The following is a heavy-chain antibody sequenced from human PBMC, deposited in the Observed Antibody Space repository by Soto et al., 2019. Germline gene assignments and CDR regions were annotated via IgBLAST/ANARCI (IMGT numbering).Heavy chain of an antibody. CDR3: VRCMEYDGSGYAFFDS. D-gene: IGHD3-10*01. Sequence: EVQLVESGGGLVKPGGSLRLSCAASGFTFSGHTINWVRQAPGKGLEWVSSVSSTSSHIYYADSVKGRFTVPRDNAEKSLCLQMTSLRAEDTGIYYCVRCMEYDGSGYAFFDSWGQGTLVTVSS. V-gene: IGHV3-21*01. CDR1: GFTFSGHT. J-gene: IGHJ4*02. CDR2: VSSTSSHI.